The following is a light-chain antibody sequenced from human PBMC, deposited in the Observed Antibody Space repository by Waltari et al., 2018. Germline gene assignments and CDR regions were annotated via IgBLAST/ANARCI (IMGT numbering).Light chain of an antibody. J-gene: IGKJ2*01. CDR3: HLRTDWPPRYT. V-gene: IGKV3-11*01. CDR2: DTS. CDR1: QSVSGH. Sequence: DIVFTQSPATLSLSPGERATLPCRASQSVSGHLAWYQQKPGQAPVLLIYDTSNRATGIPARFSGGGSGTDFTLSISRLEPEDFALYFCHLRTDWPPRYTFGQGTKLEIK.